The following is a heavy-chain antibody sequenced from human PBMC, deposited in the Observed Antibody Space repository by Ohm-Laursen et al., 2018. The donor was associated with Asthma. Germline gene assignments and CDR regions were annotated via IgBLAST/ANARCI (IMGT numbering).Heavy chain of an antibody. CDR2: IYYSGST. J-gene: IGHJ5*02. CDR1: GGSVSSGSYY. Sequence: SETLSLTCTVSGGSVSSGSYYWSWIRQPPGKGLEWIGYIYYSGSTNYNPSLKGRVTISVDTSKNQFSLKLSSVTAADTAVYYCARDLDFGWFDPWGQGTLVTVSS. D-gene: IGHD3/OR15-3a*01. CDR3: ARDLDFGWFDP. V-gene: IGHV4-61*01.